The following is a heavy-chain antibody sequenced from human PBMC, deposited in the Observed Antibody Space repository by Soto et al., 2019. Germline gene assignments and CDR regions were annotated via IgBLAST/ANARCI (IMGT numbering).Heavy chain of an antibody. D-gene: IGHD3-22*01. CDR1: GGSISSYY. J-gene: IGHJ5*02. CDR3: ARVGPWVPYYYDSSPYTFENWFDP. Sequence: SETLSLTCTVSGGSISSYYWGWLRQPPGKGLEWIGSIYHGGSTYYNPSLNSRVTLSIDMTNNHVSLILNSVTAADTAVYYCARVGPWVPYYYDSSPYTFENWFDPWGQGTLVTVSS. CDR2: IYHGGST. V-gene: IGHV4-38-2*02.